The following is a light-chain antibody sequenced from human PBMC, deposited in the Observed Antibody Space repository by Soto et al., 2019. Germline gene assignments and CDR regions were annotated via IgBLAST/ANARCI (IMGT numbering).Light chain of an antibody. J-gene: IGKJ1*01. CDR2: GAS. CDR1: QTVTSSY. CDR3: HQYGSSPWT. Sequence: EIVLTQSPGTLSLSPGEGATLSCRASQTVTSSYFAWYQQKPGQAPRLLISGASSRATAVPDRFSGSGSGTDFTLTISRLEPEAFAVYYCHQYGSSPWTFGQGTKVEIK. V-gene: IGKV3-20*01.